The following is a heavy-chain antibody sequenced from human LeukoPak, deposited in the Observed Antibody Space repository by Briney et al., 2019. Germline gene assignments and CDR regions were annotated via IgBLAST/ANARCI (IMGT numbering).Heavy chain of an antibody. CDR3: ALIGVVIPPDTYDV. D-gene: IGHD2-21*01. J-gene: IGHJ3*01. CDR2: ISYDGSKK. V-gene: IGHV3-30-3*01. Sequence: VRQAPGRGLEWVAVISYDGSKKNYADSVKGRFTISRDNSKKTLYLQMDSLRTEDTAFYYCALIGVVIPPDTYDVWGQGTLVTVYS.